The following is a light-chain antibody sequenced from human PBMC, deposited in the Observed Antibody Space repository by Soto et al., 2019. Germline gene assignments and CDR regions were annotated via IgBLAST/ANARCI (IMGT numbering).Light chain of an antibody. J-gene: IGLJ3*02. CDR2: EVS. CDR3: TSYTSISTRV. CDR1: SSNVGSYNY. V-gene: IGLV2-14*01. Sequence: QSALTQPASVSGSPGQSITISCNETSSNVGSYNYVSWYQQHPGKAPKLMIYEVSNRPSGVSNRFSGSKSGNTASLTISGLQPEDEANYYCTSYTSISTRVFGGGTQLTVL.